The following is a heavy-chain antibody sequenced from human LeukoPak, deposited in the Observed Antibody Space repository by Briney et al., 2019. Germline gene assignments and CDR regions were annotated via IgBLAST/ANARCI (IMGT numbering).Heavy chain of an antibody. CDR1: GGSISSYY. CDR3: AKEVRIYYGMDV. V-gene: IGHV4-59*01. Sequence: PSETLSLTCTVSGGSISSYYWSWIRQPPGKGLEWIGYIYYSGSTNYNPSLKSRVTISVDTSKNQFSLKLSSVTAADTALYYCAKEVRIYYGMDVWGQGTTVTVSS. J-gene: IGHJ6*02. CDR2: IYYSGST.